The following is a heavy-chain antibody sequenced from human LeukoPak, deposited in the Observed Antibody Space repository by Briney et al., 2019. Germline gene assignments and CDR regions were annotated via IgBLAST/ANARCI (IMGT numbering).Heavy chain of an antibody. V-gene: IGHV4-4*07. D-gene: IGHD3-10*01. Sequence: SETLSLTCTVSGGSTINYFRSWIRQSAGRGLEWIGHIYTSGTTHYNPSLKDRVTISLDTSKSQFSLQLNSVTAADSAVYYCARAEGSGSGAYTLDYWGQGILVTVSS. CDR2: IYTSGTT. CDR3: ARAEGSGSGAYTLDY. CDR1: GGSTINYF. J-gene: IGHJ4*02.